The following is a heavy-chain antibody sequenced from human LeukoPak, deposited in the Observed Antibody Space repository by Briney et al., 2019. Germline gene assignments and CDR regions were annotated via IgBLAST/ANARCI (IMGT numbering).Heavy chain of an antibody. J-gene: IGHJ4*02. CDR1: GFTFSSYE. CDR3: ARASFIAAAIFDY. CDR2: ISSSGSTI. Sequence: PGGSLRLSCAASGFTFSSYEMNWVRQAPGKGLEWVSYISSSGSTIYYADSVKGRFTISRDNAKNSLYLQMNSLRAEDTADYYCARASFIAAAIFDYWGQRTLVTVSS. D-gene: IGHD6-13*01. V-gene: IGHV3-48*03.